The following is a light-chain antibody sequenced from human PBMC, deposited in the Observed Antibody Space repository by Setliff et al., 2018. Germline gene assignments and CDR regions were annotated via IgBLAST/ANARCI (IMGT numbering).Light chain of an antibody. CDR1: NIGGKS. Sequence: ELTQPPSVPVAPGKTARITCGGNNIGGKSVNWYQQKPGQAPVLVIYYDSDRPSGIPERFFGSNSGNTATLTISRVEAGDEADYYCQVWDSGSEHYVFGTGTKVTV. J-gene: IGLJ1*01. CDR3: QVWDSGSEHYV. V-gene: IGLV3-21*04. CDR2: YDS.